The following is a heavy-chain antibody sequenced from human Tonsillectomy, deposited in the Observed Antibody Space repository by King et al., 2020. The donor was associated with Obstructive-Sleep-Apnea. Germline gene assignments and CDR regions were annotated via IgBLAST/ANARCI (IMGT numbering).Heavy chain of an antibody. CDR2: IYYSGSA. CDR1: GDSLSNSLSNYS. Sequence: PLQESGPGLVKPAETLSLTCTVSGDSLSNSLSNYSWSWIRQPPGKGLEWIGYIYYSGSATYNPSLKSRVTMSVDTSKNQFSLKLSSVTAADTAVYYCARDYGRGDFDYWGQGTLVTVSS. J-gene: IGHJ4*02. V-gene: IGHV4-61*01. D-gene: IGHD4-17*01. CDR3: ARDYGRGDFDY.